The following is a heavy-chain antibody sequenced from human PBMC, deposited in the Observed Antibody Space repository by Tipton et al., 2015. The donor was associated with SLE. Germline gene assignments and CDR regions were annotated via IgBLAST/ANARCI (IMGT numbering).Heavy chain of an antibody. CDR1: GGSISSHY. Sequence: TLSLTCTVSGGSISSHYWSWIRQPPGKRLEWIGYINYSGSTNYNPSLKSRVTISVDTSKNQFSLKLSSVTAADTAVYYCASIYCSGGSCPNAFDIWGQGTMVTVSS. V-gene: IGHV4-59*08. J-gene: IGHJ3*02. CDR3: ASIYCSGGSCPNAFDI. D-gene: IGHD2-15*01. CDR2: INYSGST.